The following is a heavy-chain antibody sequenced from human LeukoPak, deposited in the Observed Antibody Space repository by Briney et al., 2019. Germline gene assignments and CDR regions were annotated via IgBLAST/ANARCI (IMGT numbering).Heavy chain of an antibody. CDR1: GFTFSSYW. CDR3: AREAGGYCSGGSCYLAY. J-gene: IGHJ4*02. Sequence: GGSLRLSCAASGFTFSSYWMHWVRQAPGEGLVWVSRINSDGSSTSYADSVKGRFTISRDNAKNTLYLQMNSLRAEDTAVYYCAREAGGYCSGGSCYLAYWGQGTLVTVSS. D-gene: IGHD2-15*01. CDR2: INSDGSST. V-gene: IGHV3-74*01.